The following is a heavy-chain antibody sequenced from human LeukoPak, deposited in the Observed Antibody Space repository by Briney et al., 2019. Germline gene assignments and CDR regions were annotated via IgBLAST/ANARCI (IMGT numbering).Heavy chain of an antibody. J-gene: IGHJ6*02. CDR3: ARVGYSSSRGFYGMDV. CDR2: ISSSGSTI. V-gene: IGHV3-48*03. D-gene: IGHD6-13*01. CDR1: GFTFSSYE. Sequence: GGSLRLSCAASGFTFSSYEMNWVRQAPGKGLEWVSYISSSGSTIYYADSVKGRFTISRDNAKNSLYLPMNSLRAEDTAVYYCARVGYSSSRGFYGMDVWGQGTTVTVSS.